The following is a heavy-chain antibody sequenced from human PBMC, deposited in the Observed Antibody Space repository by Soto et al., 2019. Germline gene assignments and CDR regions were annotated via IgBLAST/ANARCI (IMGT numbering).Heavy chain of an antibody. Sequence: QVQLQQWGAGLLKPSETLSLTCAVYGGSFSGYYWSWIRQPPGKGLEWIGDINHSGSTNYNPSLQGRVTISVDTSKNQFSLKLSSVTAADTAVYYCARSGSGWYVYWGQGTLVTVSS. J-gene: IGHJ4*02. CDR1: GGSFSGYY. CDR3: ARSGSGWYVY. V-gene: IGHV4-34*01. D-gene: IGHD6-19*01. CDR2: INHSGST.